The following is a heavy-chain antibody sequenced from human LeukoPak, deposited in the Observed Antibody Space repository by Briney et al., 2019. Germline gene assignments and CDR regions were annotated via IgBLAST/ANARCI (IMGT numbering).Heavy chain of an antibody. CDR2: INPNSGGT. J-gene: IGHJ4*02. CDR1: GYTFTGYY. D-gene: IGHD3-22*01. V-gene: IGHV1-2*02. Sequence: ASVKVSCKASGYTFTGYYMHWVRQAPGQGLEWMGWINPNSGGTNYAQKFQGRVTMTRDTSISTAYMELSRLRSDDTAVYYCAREWEYYYDSSGARSARFDYWGQGTLVTVSS. CDR3: AREWEYYYDSSGARSARFDY.